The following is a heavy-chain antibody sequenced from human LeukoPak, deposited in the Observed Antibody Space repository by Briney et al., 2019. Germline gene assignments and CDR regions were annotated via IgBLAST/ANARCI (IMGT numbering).Heavy chain of an antibody. CDR3: ARGHTYYDFLTGYYSFAYFQH. CDR1: GGSFSGHY. D-gene: IGHD3-9*01. CDR2: MNHSGST. Sequence: KPSETLSLTCVVYGGSFSGHYWSWIRQPPGKGPEWIGEMNHSGSTNYNPSLKSRVTISVDTSKNQFSLKLSSVTAADTAVYYCARGHTYYDFLTGYYSFAYFQHWGQGTLVTVSS. V-gene: IGHV4-34*01. J-gene: IGHJ1*01.